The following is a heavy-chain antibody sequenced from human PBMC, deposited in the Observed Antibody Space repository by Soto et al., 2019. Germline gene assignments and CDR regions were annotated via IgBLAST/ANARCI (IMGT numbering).Heavy chain of an antibody. D-gene: IGHD6-13*01. CDR1: GGSFSGYY. V-gene: IGHV4-34*01. CDR3: ASARRAAAGKLNYYYYMDV. CDR2: INHSGST. J-gene: IGHJ6*03. Sequence: ASETLSLTCAVYGGSFSGYYWSWIRQPPGKGLEWIGEINHSGSTNYNPSLKSRVTISVDTSKNQFSLKLSSVTAADTAVYYCASARRAAAGKLNYYYYMDVWGEGTTVTVS.